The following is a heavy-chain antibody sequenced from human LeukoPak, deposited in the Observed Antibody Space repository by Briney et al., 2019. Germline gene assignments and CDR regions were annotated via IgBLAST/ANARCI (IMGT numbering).Heavy chain of an antibody. D-gene: IGHD5-24*01. CDR2: ISSSSSYI. Sequence: PGGSLRLSCAASGFTFSSYSMNWVRQAPGKGLEWVSSISSSSSYIYYADSVKGRFTISRDNAKNSLYLQMNSLRAEDTAVYYCARSKVEMATHVFDYWGQGTLVTVSS. V-gene: IGHV3-21*04. CDR1: GFTFSSYS. CDR3: ARSKVEMATHVFDY. J-gene: IGHJ4*02.